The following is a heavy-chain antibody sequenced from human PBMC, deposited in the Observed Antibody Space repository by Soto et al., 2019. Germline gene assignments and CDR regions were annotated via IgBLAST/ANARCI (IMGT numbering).Heavy chain of an antibody. V-gene: IGHV3-23*01. J-gene: IGHJ4*02. Sequence: EVQLLGSGGGLVQPGGSLRLSCAAAGFTFSIYAMNWVRQAPGKGLEWVSAISGSGGSTYYADSVKGRFTISRDNSKNTLYLQMNSLRADDTAVYYCAKATRGGAATLIRDYWGQGTLVTVSS. D-gene: IGHD6-13*01. CDR1: GFTFSIYA. CDR2: ISGSGGST. CDR3: AKATRGGAATLIRDY.